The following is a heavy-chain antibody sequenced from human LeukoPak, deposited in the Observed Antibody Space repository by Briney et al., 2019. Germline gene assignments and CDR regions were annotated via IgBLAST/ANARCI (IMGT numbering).Heavy chain of an antibody. D-gene: IGHD6-13*01. J-gene: IGHJ4*02. CDR1: GGSISNYW. CDR3: ARGYSSSWNYFDY. Sequence: SETLSLTCTVSGGSISNYWWSWIRQPPGKGLEWIGYVFDSGGTNYNPSLKGRVTISVDTSKKQFSLKLGSVTAADTAVYYCARGYSSSWNYFDYWGQGTLVTVSS. V-gene: IGHV4-59*01. CDR2: VFDSGGT.